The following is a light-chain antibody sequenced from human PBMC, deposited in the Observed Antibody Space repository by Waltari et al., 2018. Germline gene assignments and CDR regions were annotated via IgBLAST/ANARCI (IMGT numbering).Light chain of an antibody. CDR1: GSDPGNSDF. CDR3: SSYTRSSTLI. Sequence: QSALTQPASVSGSPGQSTTISCTATGSDPGNSDFVSWYQQHPGKAPKLLIHDVTVRPSGVSNRFSGSKSGYTASLTISGLQPEDEAEYYCSSYTRSSTLIFGGGTKLTVL. CDR2: DVT. V-gene: IGLV2-14*01. J-gene: IGLJ2*01.